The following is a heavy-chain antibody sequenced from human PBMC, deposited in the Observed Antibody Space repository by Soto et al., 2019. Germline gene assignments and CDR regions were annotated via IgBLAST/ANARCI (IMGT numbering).Heavy chain of an antibody. CDR3: ARVCIVAGTTLWYYYYYMDV. CDR1: GGSFSGYY. CDR2: INHSGST. D-gene: IGHD6-19*01. Sequence: SETLSLTCAVYGGSFSGYYWSWIRQPPGKGLEWIGEINHSGSTNYNPSLKSRVTISVDTSKNQFSLKLSSVTAADTAVYYCARVCIVAGTTLWYYYYYMDVWGKGTTVTVSS. V-gene: IGHV4-34*01. J-gene: IGHJ6*03.